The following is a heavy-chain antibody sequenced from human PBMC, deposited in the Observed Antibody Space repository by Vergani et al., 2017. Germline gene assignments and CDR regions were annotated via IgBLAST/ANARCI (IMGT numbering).Heavy chain of an antibody. J-gene: IGHJ5*02. Sequence: QVQLQESGPGLVKPSQTLSLTCPVSCGSISSGSYYWSWIRQPPGKGLEWIGYIYYSGSTNYNPPLKSRVTISVDTSKNHFALKLSTVTAADTAVYYCARRIAAGNWFDPWGQGTLVTVSS. CDR2: IYYSGST. V-gene: IGHV4-61*03. CDR3: ARRIAAGNWFDP. D-gene: IGHD6-13*01. CDR1: CGSISSGSYY.